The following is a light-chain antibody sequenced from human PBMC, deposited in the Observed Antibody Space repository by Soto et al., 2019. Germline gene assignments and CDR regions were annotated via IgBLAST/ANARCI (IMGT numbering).Light chain of an antibody. CDR3: QQYGSSLRT. CDR2: GAS. J-gene: IGKJ1*01. V-gene: IGKV3-20*01. CDR1: QSVSSSY. Sequence: EIVLTQSPGTLSLSPGERAILSCRASQSVSSSYLAWYQQKPGQAPRLLIYGASSRATGIPDRFSGSGSGTDFTLTISRLEPEDFAVYYCQQYGSSLRTFGQGTNVEIK.